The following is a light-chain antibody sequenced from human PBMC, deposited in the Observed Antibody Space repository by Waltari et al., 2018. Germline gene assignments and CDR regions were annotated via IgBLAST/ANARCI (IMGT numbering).Light chain of an antibody. CDR1: SGHSTNI. CDR2: VNSDGSH. CDR3: QTGGHGTWV. V-gene: IGLV4-69*01. J-gene: IGLJ3*02. Sequence: QLVLTQSPSASASLGASVKLTCTLSSGHSTNIIAWLQQQPVKGPRYLMNVNSDGSHNKGVGSPDRFSGSSSGAERYLTISSLQSEDEADYYCQTGGHGTWVFGGGTRLTVL.